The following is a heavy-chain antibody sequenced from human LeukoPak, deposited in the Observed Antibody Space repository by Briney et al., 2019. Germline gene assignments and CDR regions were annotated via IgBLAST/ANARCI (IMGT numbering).Heavy chain of an antibody. CDR3: ARDTGNYYDSSGYPNWFDP. D-gene: IGHD3-22*01. V-gene: IGHV4-39*07. J-gene: IGHJ5*02. CDR1: GGSISSSSYY. CDR2: IYYSGST. Sequence: SETLSLTCTVSGGSISSSSYYWGWIRQPPGKGLEWIGSIYYSGSTYYNPSLKSRVTIAVDASKNQFSLKLSSVTAADTAVYYCARDTGNYYDSSGYPNWFDPWGQGTLVTVSS.